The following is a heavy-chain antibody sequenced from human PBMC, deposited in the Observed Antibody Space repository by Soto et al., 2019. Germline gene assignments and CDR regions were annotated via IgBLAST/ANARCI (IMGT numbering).Heavy chain of an antibody. D-gene: IGHD3-10*01. V-gene: IGHV4-59*01. Sequence: PSETLSLTCTVSGGSISSYYWGWIRQPPGKGLEWIGYIYYSGSTNYNPSLKSRVTISVDTSKNQFSLKLSSVTAADTAVYYCARATMVRGVRYYYMDVWGKGTTVTVSS. CDR3: ARATMVRGVRYYYMDV. CDR1: GGSISSYY. CDR2: IYYSGST. J-gene: IGHJ6*03.